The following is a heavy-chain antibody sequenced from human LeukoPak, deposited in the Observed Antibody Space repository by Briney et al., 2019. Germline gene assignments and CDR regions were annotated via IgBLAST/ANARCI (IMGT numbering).Heavy chain of an antibody. V-gene: IGHV4-59*01. CDR3: ATRLSGSYPYYFDY. J-gene: IGHJ4*02. CDR1: GGSISCYY. D-gene: IGHD1-26*01. CDR2: IYYSGST. Sequence: SETLSLTCTVSGGSISCYYWSWIRQPPGKGLEWIGYIYYSGSTNYNPSLKSRVTISVDTSKNQFSLKLSSVTAADTAVYYCATRLSGSYPYYFDYWGQGTLVTVSS.